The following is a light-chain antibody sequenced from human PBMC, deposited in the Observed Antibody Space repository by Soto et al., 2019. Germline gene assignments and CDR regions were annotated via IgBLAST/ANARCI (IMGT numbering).Light chain of an antibody. CDR1: SSDVGGYNY. CDR3: SSYTSSRTL. V-gene: IGLV2-14*01. J-gene: IGLJ1*01. Sequence: QSVLTRPASVSGSPGQSITISCTGTSSDVGGYNYVSWYQQHPGKAPKLMIYEVSNRPSGVSNRFSGSKSGNTASLTISGLQAEEEADYYCSSYTSSRTLFGTGTKVTV. CDR2: EVS.